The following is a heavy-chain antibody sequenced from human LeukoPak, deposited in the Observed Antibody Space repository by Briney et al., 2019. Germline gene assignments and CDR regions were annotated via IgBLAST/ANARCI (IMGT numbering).Heavy chain of an antibody. CDR3: TTFDY. CDR2: IRTKTKSSAT. Sequence: GGSLRLYCAASGFTFRGSDIHWVRQASGKGLEWVGRIRTKTKSSATSYAASLNGRFNSSRDDSKNTAYPQMNSLKTEDTAVYYCTTFDYWGQGTLVTVSS. J-gene: IGHJ4*02. V-gene: IGHV3-73*01. CDR1: GFTFRGSD.